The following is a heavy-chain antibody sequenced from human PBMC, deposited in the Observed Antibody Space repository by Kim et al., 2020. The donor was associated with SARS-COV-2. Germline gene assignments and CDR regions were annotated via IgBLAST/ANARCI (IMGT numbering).Heavy chain of an antibody. J-gene: IGHJ5*02. CDR3: ARVWQLPKGWFDP. CDR1: GGTFSSYA. CDR2: IIPILGIA. Sequence: SVKVSCKASGGTFSSYAISWVRQAPGQGLEWMGRIIPILGIANYAQKFQGRVTITADKSTSTAYMELSSLRSEDTAVYYCARVWQLPKGWFDPWGQGTLVTVSS. V-gene: IGHV1-69*04. D-gene: IGHD6-6*01.